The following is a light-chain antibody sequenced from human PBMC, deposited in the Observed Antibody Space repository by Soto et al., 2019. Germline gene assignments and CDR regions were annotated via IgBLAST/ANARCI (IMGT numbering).Light chain of an antibody. V-gene: IGKV3-20*01. Sequence: EIVLTQSPGTLSLSPGERATLSCRASQSVSSSYLAWYQQKPGQAPRPLIYSASSRAIGIPDRFSGSGSGTDFTLTISRLEPEDLAVYYCQQYGSSPWTFGQGTKVEIK. CDR1: QSVSSSY. CDR3: QQYGSSPWT. CDR2: SAS. J-gene: IGKJ1*01.